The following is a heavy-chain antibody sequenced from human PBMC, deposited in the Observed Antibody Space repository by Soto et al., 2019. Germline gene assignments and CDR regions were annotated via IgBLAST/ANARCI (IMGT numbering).Heavy chain of an antibody. D-gene: IGHD1-26*01. Sequence: EVQLLESGGGLVQPGGSLRLSCAASGFTFSNYAMNWVRQAPGKGLEWVSVISGSGDSTHYADSVKGRFTISRDNSKNTLYLQMNSLRAEDTAIYYCARRGSGSYYDYWGQGTLVTVSS. V-gene: IGHV3-23*01. J-gene: IGHJ4*02. CDR1: GFTFSNYA. CDR3: ARRGSGSYYDY. CDR2: ISGSGDST.